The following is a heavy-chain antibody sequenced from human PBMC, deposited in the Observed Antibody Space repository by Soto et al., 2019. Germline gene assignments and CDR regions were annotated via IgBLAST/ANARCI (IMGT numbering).Heavy chain of an antibody. CDR1: GFAFSSYD. CDR2: ISGSGNSR. V-gene: IGHV3-23*01. D-gene: IGHD3-16*01. CDR3: ARVGPYTSTYYFDY. Sequence: PGGSLRLSXVGSGFAFSSYDMSWVRQAPGKGLEWVSGISGSGNSRYYAGSVKGRFTISRDKSMSTLFLQMNSLRAEDTAIYYCARVGPYTSTYYFDYWGQGTLVTVSS. J-gene: IGHJ4*02.